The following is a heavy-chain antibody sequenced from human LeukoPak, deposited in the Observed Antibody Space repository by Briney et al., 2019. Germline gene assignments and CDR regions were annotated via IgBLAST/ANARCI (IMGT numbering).Heavy chain of an antibody. CDR2: IRRKDYNYAT. CDR1: GFTFSDSA. J-gene: IGHJ4*02. Sequence: GGSLKLSCAASGFTFSDSALHWVRQASGKGLEWVGYIRRKDYNYATAYVASVKGRFTISRDDSKNTAYLQMNSLKTEDTAVYFCARRHSGWDLYAFDYWGQGVLVTVSS. V-gene: IGHV3-73*01. D-gene: IGHD6-19*01. CDR3: ARRHSGWDLYAFDY.